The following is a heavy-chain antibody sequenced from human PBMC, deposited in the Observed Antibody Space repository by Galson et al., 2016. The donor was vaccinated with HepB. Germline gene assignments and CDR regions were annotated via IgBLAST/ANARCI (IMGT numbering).Heavy chain of an antibody. CDR2: TYYRSKWFN. D-gene: IGHD5-24*01. V-gene: IGHV6-1*01. Sequence: CAISGDSVTSDNTCWNWIRQSPSRGLEWSGRTYYRSKWFNDYADSVKSRITVTSDTSKNQFSLQLDSVTPDDTATYFCTRGYMRNGMNVWGQGTTVTVS. CDR3: TRGYMRNGMNV. J-gene: IGHJ6*02. CDR1: GDSVTSDNTC.